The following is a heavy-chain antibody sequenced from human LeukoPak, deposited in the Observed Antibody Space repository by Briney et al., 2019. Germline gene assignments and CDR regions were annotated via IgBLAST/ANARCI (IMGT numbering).Heavy chain of an antibody. CDR1: GGSISSGVYY. J-gene: IGHJ6*03. Sequence: SETLSLTCTVSGGSISSGVYYWSWIRQHLGKGLEWIGYIYYSGSTFYNPSLKSRITISVDTSKNQFSLRLSSVTAADTAVYYCARDVASSGYYRGYYYMDVWGKGTTVIVSS. CDR2: IYYSGST. V-gene: IGHV4-31*03. D-gene: IGHD3-22*01. CDR3: ARDVASSGYYRGYYYMDV.